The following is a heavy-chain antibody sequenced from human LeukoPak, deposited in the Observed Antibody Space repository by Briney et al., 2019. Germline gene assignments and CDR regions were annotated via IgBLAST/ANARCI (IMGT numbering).Heavy chain of an antibody. CDR1: GFAFSYNT. V-gene: IGHV3-21*06. Sequence: GGSLRLSCAASGFAFSYNTMNWVRQAPGKGLEWVSFISRDGTDIYYADSVVGRFTISRDNAKNSLYLQMNSLRIEDTAIYYCARDEGDWGQGTLVTVSS. J-gene: IGHJ4*02. D-gene: IGHD1-26*01. CDR3: ARDEGD. CDR2: ISRDGTDI.